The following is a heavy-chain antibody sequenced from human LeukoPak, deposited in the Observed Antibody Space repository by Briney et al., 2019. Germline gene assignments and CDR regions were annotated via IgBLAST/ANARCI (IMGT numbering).Heavy chain of an antibody. CDR2: TYYGGNT. CDR1: GGSISRGGDY. J-gene: IGHJ4*02. D-gene: IGHD6-13*01. V-gene: IGHV4-31*03. CDR3: ARLYSSSLGRVFDY. Sequence: SQTLSLTCTVSGGSISRGGDYWTWIRQHPGKGLEWIGNTYYGGNTNYNPSLKSRVTISVDTSKNQFSLRLSSVTAADTAVYYCARLYSSSLGRVFDYWGQGTLVTVSS.